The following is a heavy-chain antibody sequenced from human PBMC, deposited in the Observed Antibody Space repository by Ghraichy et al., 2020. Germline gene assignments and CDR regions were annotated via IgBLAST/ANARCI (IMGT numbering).Heavy chain of an antibody. Sequence: SETLSLTCAVYGGSFSGYYWSWIRQPPGKGLEWIGEINHSGSTNYNPSLKSRVTISVDTSKNQFSLKLSSVTAADTAVYYCATTYYDFWSGYSPRNYYFDYWGQGTLVTASS. CDR1: GGSFSGYY. CDR2: INHSGST. CDR3: ATTYYDFWSGYSPRNYYFDY. D-gene: IGHD3-3*01. V-gene: IGHV4-34*01. J-gene: IGHJ4*02.